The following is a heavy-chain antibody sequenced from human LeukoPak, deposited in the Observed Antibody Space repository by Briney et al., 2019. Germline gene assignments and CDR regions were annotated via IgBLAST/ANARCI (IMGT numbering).Heavy chain of an antibody. J-gene: IGHJ4*02. CDR3: ARTAANDY. CDR2: TSESGDNT. CDR1: GFTFGSYA. Sequence: GGSLRLSCAASGFTFGSYAMTWVRQAPGKGLEWVSVTSESGDNTYYGDSVKGRFTVSRDNSKNTLYLQMNSLRAEDTAIYYCARTAANDYWGQGTLVTVSS. D-gene: IGHD6-13*01. V-gene: IGHV3-23*01.